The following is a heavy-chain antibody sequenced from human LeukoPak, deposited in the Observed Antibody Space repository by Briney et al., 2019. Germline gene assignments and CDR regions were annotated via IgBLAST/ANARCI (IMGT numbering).Heavy chain of an antibody. CDR3: AGGVLRYFDWLPIDY. Sequence: ASVKVSCKASGYTFTGYYMHWVRQAPGQGLEWMGWINPNSGGTNYAQKFQGRVTMTRDTSISTAYMELSRLRSDDTAVYHCAGGVLRYFDWLPIDYWGQGTLVTVSS. J-gene: IGHJ4*02. CDR2: INPNSGGT. D-gene: IGHD3-9*01. CDR1: GYTFTGYY. V-gene: IGHV1-2*02.